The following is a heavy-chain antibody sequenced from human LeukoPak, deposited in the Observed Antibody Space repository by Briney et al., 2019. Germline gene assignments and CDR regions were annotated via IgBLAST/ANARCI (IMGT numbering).Heavy chain of an antibody. CDR3: AQGASLHY. CDR1: EYTFSQYA. Sequence: GASVKLSCTASEYTFSQYAMSWVRQAPGQGLEWIACISGSGYSTNYAHSFKGRVTMTRDNSNSTLSLQMNRLRVEDTAKYYCAQGASLHYWGQGTLVSVSS. V-gene: IGHV3-23*01. J-gene: IGHJ4*02. D-gene: IGHD2-2*01. CDR2: ISGSGYST.